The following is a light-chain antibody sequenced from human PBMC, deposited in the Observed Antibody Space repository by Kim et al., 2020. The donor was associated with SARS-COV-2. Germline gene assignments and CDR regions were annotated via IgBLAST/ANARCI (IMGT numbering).Light chain of an antibody. CDR1: SLRRYY. V-gene: IGLV3-19*01. CDR2: GKN. J-gene: IGLJ1*01. Sequence: SSELTQDPAVSVALGQTVRITCQGDSLRRYYASWYQQKPGQAPVLVIYGKNNRPSGIPDRFSGSSSGNTASLTITGAQAEDEADYYCNSRDSSGNLYVFG. CDR3: NSRDSSGNLYV.